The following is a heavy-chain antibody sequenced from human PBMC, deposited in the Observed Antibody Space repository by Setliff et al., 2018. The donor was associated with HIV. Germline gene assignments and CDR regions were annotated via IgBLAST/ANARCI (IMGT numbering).Heavy chain of an antibody. J-gene: IGHJ4*02. CDR2: ISSSGSII. D-gene: IGHD6-19*01. V-gene: IGHV3-48*03. Sequence: GGSLRLSCAASGFTFSSYEMNWVRQAPGKGLEWVSYISSSGSIIKYADSVKGRFTISRDTANNALYLQMNSLRAEDTAVYYCAKDSRSGWSSQPPSQFDYWGQGTLVTVSS. CDR3: AKDSRSGWSSQPPSQFDY. CDR1: GFTFSSYE.